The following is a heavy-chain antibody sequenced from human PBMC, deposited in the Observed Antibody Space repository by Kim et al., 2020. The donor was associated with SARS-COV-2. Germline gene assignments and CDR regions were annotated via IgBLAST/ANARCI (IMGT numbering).Heavy chain of an antibody. CDR2: IYYSGST. V-gene: IGHV4-30-4*01. J-gene: IGHJ5*02. D-gene: IGHD3-3*01. Sequence: SETLSLTCTVSGGSISSGDYYWSWIRQPPGKGLEWIGYIYYSGSTYYNPSLKSRVTISVDTSKNQFSLKLSSVTAADTAVYYCARALPLRFLESTPWFDPWGQGTLVTVSS. CDR3: ARALPLRFLESTPWFDP. CDR1: GGSISSGDYY.